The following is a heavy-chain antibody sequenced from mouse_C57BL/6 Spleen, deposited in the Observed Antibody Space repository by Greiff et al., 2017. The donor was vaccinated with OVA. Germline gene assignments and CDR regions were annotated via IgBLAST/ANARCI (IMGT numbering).Heavy chain of an antibody. Sequence: QVQLQQPGAELVMPGASVKLSCKASGYTFTSYWMHWVKQRPGQGLEWIGEIDPSDSYTNYNQKFKGKSTLTVDKSSSTAYMQLSSLTSEDSAVYYCARRRGYGQGYFDVWGTGTTVTVSS. CDR1: GYTFTSYW. J-gene: IGHJ1*03. D-gene: IGHD1-1*01. CDR2: IDPSDSYT. V-gene: IGHV1-69*01. CDR3: ARRRGYGQGYFDV.